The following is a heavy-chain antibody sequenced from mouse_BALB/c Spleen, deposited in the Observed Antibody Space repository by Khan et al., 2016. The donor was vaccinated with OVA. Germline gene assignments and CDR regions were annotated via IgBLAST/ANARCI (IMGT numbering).Heavy chain of an antibody. J-gene: IGHJ3*01. CDR2: MISSGYT. D-gene: IGHD2-14*01. V-gene: IGHV3-8*02. CDR1: GDSISSGY. CDR3: AKSACGYAFAY. Sequence: EVQLQESGPSFVQPSQTLSLTCSVTGDSISSGYWSWIRKFPGNKLEYMGYMISSGYTYYNPSLKSRISITRHTSKNQYYLQLNSVTTEDTAIYYSAKSACGYAFAYWGQGTLVTVSA.